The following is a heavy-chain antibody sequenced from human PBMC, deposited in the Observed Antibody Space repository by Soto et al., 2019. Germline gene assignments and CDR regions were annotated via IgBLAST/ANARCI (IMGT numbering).Heavy chain of an antibody. CDR1: GYTFTRYA. V-gene: IGHV1-3*01. J-gene: IGHJ6*02. CDR3: ARDTKAAWSGYYYCIGMDV. Sequence: ASVKVSCKASGYTFTRYAMHWVRQAPGQRLEWMGWINAGNGNTKYSQKFQGRVTITRDTSASTAYMELSSLRSEDTAVYYCARDTKAAWSGYYYCIGMDVWGQGTTVTVSS. D-gene: IGHD2-8*02. CDR2: INAGNGNT.